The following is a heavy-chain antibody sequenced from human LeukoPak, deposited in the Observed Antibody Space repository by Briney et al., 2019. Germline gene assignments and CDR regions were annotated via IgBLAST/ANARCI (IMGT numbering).Heavy chain of an antibody. CDR1: GFTFSTYD. J-gene: IGHJ4*02. Sequence: TGGSLRLSCAASGFTFSTYDMNWVRQAPGKGLEWISYISNSGSTRSYADSVKGRFTISRDDAKTSLYLQMNSLRADDTAVYYCALLGGSADYWGQGTLVTVSS. CDR2: ISNSGSTR. V-gene: IGHV3-48*03. CDR3: ALLGGSADY. D-gene: IGHD3-10*01.